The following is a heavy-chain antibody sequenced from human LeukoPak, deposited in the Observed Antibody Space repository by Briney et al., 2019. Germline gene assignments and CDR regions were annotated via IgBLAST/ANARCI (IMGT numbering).Heavy chain of an antibody. V-gene: IGHV4-34*01. CDR3: ASKRGTGRVLDDAFDI. CDR2: INHSGST. Sequence: SETLSLTCAVSGGSFSGYYWSWFRQPPGKGLQWIGEINHSGSTNYNPSLKSRVTISVDTSKNQFSLKLSSVTAADTAVYYCASKRGTGRVLDDAFDIWGQGTMVTVSS. CDR1: GGSFSGYY. D-gene: IGHD3/OR15-3a*01. J-gene: IGHJ3*02.